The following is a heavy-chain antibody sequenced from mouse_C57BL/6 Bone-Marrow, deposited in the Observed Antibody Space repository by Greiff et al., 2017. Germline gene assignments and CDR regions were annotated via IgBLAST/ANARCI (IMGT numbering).Heavy chain of an antibody. D-gene: IGHD2-5*01. J-gene: IGHJ4*01. CDR1: GYAFSSSW. Sequence: VKLVESGPELVKPGASVKISCKASGYAFSSSWMNWVKQRPGKGLEWIGRIYPGDGDTNYNGKFKGKAPLTADKSSSTAYMQLSSLTSEDSAVYFCARRYSNYEDYAMDYWGQGTSVTVSS. V-gene: IGHV1-82*01. CDR3: ARRYSNYEDYAMDY. CDR2: IYPGDGDT.